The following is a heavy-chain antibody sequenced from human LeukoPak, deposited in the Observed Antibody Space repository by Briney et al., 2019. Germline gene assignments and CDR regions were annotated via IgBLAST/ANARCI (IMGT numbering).Heavy chain of an antibody. V-gene: IGHV4-4*07. CDR1: GGSISSYY. D-gene: IGHD2-15*01. J-gene: IGHJ4*02. CDR2: IYTSGST. Sequence: SSETLSLTCTVSGGSISSYYWSWIRQPAGKGLEWIGRIYTSGSTNYNPSLKSRVTMSVDTSKNQFSLKLSSVTAADTAVYYCAGPRINCSGGSCIDYWGQGTLVTVSS. CDR3: AGPRINCSGGSCIDY.